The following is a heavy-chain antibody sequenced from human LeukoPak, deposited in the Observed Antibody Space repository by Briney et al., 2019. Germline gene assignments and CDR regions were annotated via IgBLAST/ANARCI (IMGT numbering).Heavy chain of an antibody. Sequence: SETLSLTCAVSGYSISSGYYWRWIRQPPGKGLEWIGNIYHSGSTYYNPSLKSRCTISVDTSKNQFSLKLSCVTAADTAVYYCARGDDYDYFDYWGQGTLVTVSS. CDR1: GYSISSGYY. CDR2: IYHSGST. CDR3: ARGDDYDYFDY. J-gene: IGHJ4*02. D-gene: IGHD4/OR15-4a*01. V-gene: IGHV4-38-2*01.